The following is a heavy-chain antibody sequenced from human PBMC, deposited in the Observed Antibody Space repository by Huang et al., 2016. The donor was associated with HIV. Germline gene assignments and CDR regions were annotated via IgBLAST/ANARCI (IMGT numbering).Heavy chain of an antibody. D-gene: IGHD1-26*01. V-gene: IGHV3-21*01. CDR3: ARREGAWEGALDI. CDR1: EFPVSWFN. Sequence: EVQLVESGGGLVKRGGSLRLSCAASEFPVSWFNMNWVGQAPGKELEWVSSISGSGNDKYYANSVKGRFTISRDNAKNSLYLQMNRLRGEDTAVYFCARREGAWEGALDIWGQGTMVTVSS. J-gene: IGHJ3*02. CDR2: ISGSGNDK.